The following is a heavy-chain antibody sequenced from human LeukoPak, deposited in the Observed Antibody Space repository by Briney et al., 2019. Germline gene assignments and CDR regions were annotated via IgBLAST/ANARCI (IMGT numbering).Heavy chain of an antibody. CDR1: GYSISSGYY. Sequence: PSETLSLTCAVSGYSISSGYYWGWTRQPPGKGLEWIGSIYHSGSTYYNPSLKSRVTISVDTSKNQFSLKLSSVTAADTAVYYCARLEADVVVPAAHFDYWGQGTLVTVSS. V-gene: IGHV4-38-2*01. CDR2: IYHSGST. CDR3: ARLEADVVVPAAHFDY. J-gene: IGHJ4*02. D-gene: IGHD2-2*01.